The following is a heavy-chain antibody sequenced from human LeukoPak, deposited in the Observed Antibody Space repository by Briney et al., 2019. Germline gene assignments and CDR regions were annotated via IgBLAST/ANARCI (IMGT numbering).Heavy chain of an antibody. Sequence: GGSLRLSCAASGFTFSDYGMHWVRQAPGKGLEWVALISYDGGNKFYADSVRDRFTISRDISKNTLFLQMNSLRIEDTAVYYCAKVFEVRGARRPKDYWGQGTLVIVSS. CDR2: ISYDGGNK. CDR1: GFTFSDYG. V-gene: IGHV3-30*18. D-gene: IGHD3-10*01. CDR3: AKVFEVRGARRPKDY. J-gene: IGHJ4*02.